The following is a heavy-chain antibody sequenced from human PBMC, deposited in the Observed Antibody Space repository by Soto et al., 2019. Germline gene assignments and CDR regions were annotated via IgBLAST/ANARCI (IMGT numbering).Heavy chain of an antibody. D-gene: IGHD3-10*01. Sequence: TLSLTCAVYGGSFSGYYWSWIRQPPGKGLEWIGEINHSGSTNYNPSLKSRVTISVDTSKNQFSLKLSSVTAADTAVYYCARKAYYYGSGSYFAPRNWFDPWGQGTLVTVS. CDR1: GGSFSGYY. J-gene: IGHJ5*02. V-gene: IGHV4-34*01. CDR2: INHSGST. CDR3: ARKAYYYGSGSYFAPRNWFDP.